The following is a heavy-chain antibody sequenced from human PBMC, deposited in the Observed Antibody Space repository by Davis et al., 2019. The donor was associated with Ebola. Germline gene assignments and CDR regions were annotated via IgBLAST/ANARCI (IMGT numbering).Heavy chain of an antibody. CDR3: ARFRWELRGFDY. J-gene: IGHJ4*02. D-gene: IGHD1-26*01. CDR1: GDSVSGTSGA. Sequence: PSETLSLTCAISGDSVSGTSGAWNWIRQSPSRGLEWLGRTYYNSKWYNDYAVSVKSRMTINADTSKNQFSLQLNSVTPEDTAVYYCARFRWELRGFDYWGQGTLVTVSS. V-gene: IGHV6-1*01. CDR2: TYYNSKWYN.